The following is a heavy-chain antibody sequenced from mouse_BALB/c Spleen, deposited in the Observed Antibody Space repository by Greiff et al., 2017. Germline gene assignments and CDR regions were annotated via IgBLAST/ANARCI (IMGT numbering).Heavy chain of an antibody. CDR1: GFAFSSYD. CDR2: ISSGGGST. Sequence: EVQLQESGGGLVKPGGSLKLSCAASGFAFSSYDMSWVRQTPEKRLEWVAYISSGGGSTYYPDTVKGRFTISRDNAKNTLYLQMSSLKSEDTAMYYCARQAHWYFDVWGAGTTVTVSS. CDR3: ARQAHWYFDV. J-gene: IGHJ1*01. V-gene: IGHV5-12-1*01.